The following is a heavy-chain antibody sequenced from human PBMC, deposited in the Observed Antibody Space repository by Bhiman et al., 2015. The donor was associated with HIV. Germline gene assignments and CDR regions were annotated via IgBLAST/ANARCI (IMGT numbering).Heavy chain of an antibody. CDR3: AKDFSYSSAWPYFDQ. V-gene: IGHV3-33*06. CDR2: ISFDGTKR. Sequence: QVQLEESGGRVVQPGTSLRLSCAASGFAFGGFGMQWVRQAPGKGLEWVAAISFDGTKRYYADSVKGRFTISRDTSKNTYLQMESLRAEDTAVYYCAKDFSYSSAWPYFDQRGRGTLVIVSS. D-gene: IGHD5-12*01. CDR1: GFAFGGFG. J-gene: IGHJ4*01.